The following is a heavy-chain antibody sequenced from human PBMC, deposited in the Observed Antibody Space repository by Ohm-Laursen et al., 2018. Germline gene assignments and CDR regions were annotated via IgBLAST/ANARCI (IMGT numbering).Heavy chain of an antibody. J-gene: IGHJ4*02. CDR1: GYTFTDYY. CDR2: INLANGDT. Sequence: GASVKVSCKSSGYTFTDYYIHWVRQAPGQGLEWMGWINLANGDTKYAQKFQGRVTMTRDTSINTADMDLRSLRSDDTAVYYCARDVAADMFTIFDYWGQGTLLTVSS. D-gene: IGHD3-10*02. V-gene: IGHV1-2*02. CDR3: ARDVAADMFTIFDY.